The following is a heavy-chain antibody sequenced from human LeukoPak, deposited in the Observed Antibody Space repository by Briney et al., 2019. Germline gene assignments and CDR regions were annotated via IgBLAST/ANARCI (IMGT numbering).Heavy chain of an antibody. V-gene: IGHV3-23*01. J-gene: IGHJ5*02. D-gene: IGHD2-2*01. CDR1: GFTFSSYG. CDR3: AKPRRCSSTSCRNWFDP. CDR2: ISGSGGST. Sequence: GGSLRLSCAASGFTFSSYGMHWVRQAPGKGLEWVSAISGSGGSTYYADSVKGRFTISRDNSKNTLYLQMNSLRAEDTAVYYCAKPRRCSSTSCRNWFDPWGQGTLVTVSS.